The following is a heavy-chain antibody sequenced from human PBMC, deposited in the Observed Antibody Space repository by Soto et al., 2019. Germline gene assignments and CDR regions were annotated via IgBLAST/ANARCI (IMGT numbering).Heavy chain of an antibody. J-gene: IGHJ4*02. Sequence: QVELVESGGGLVKPGGSLRLSCAASGFTFSDYYMTWFRQAPGRGLESISYINPSGSSMYYADSVKGRFTISRDNAKNSLSLQMNSLRAEDTAVYYCARFSRVPEFWGQGTLVTVSS. CDR3: ARFSRVPEF. CDR1: GFTFSDYY. V-gene: IGHV3-11*01. CDR2: INPSGSSM. D-gene: IGHD3-10*01.